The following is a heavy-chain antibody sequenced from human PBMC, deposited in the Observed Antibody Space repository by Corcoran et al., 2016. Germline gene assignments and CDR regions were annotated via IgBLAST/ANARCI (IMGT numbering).Heavy chain of an antibody. CDR1: GGSISSSSYY. J-gene: IGHJ3*02. Sequence: QLQLQESGPGLVKPSETLSLTCTVSGGSISSSSYYWGWIRQPPGKGLEWIGSIYYSGSTYYNPSLKSRVTISVDTSKNQFSLKLSSVTAADTAVYYCGGDGRGREQWLVYAFDIWGQGTMVTVSS. V-gene: IGHV4-39*07. CDR2: IYYSGST. CDR3: GGDGRGREQWLVYAFDI. D-gene: IGHD6-19*01.